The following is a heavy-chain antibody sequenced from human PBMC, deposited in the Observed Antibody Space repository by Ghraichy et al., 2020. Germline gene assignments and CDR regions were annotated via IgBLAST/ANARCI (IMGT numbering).Heavy chain of an antibody. CDR1: GYTFTGYY. V-gene: IGHV1-2*02. D-gene: IGHD2-2*01. J-gene: IGHJ4*02. Sequence: ASVKVSCKASGYTFTGYYMHWVRQAPGQGLEWMGWINPNSGGTNYAQKFQGRVTMTRDTSISTAYMELSRLRSDDTAVYYCAREPRYCSSTSCPNTGDDYWGQGTLVTVSS. CDR2: INPNSGGT. CDR3: AREPRYCSSTSCPNTGDDY.